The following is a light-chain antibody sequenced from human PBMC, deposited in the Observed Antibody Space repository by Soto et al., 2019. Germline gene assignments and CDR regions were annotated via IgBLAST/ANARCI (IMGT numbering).Light chain of an antibody. CDR3: CSYAGTYTFV. J-gene: IGLJ3*02. CDR2: DDN. CDR1: SSNIGGNS. V-gene: IGLV1-51*01. Sequence: QSVMTQPPSVSAAPGQKVTISCSGSSSNIGGNSVSWYQQLPGTAPKLLIYDDNKRPSGIPDRFSGSKSGTSATLGITGFQADDEADYYCCSYAGTYTFVFGGGTKLTVL.